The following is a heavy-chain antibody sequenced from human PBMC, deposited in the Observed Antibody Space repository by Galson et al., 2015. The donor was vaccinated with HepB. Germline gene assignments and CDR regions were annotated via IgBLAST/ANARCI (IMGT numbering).Heavy chain of an antibody. CDR2: TYYRSKWYN. V-gene: IGHV6-1*01. CDR3: ARDQMGDTALDYYFDY. Sequence: CAISGDSVSSNSAAWNWIRQSPSRGLEWLGRTYYRSKWYNDYAISVQGRVTINPDTSKNQFSLQLNSVTPEDTALYYCARDQMGDTALDYYFDYWGQGTLVTVSS. J-gene: IGHJ4*02. D-gene: IGHD5-18*01. CDR1: GDSVSSNSAA.